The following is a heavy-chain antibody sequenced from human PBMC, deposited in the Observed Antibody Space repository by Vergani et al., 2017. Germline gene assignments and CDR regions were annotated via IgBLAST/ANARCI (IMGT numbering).Heavy chain of an antibody. Sequence: QVQLQESGPGLVKPSETLSLTCAVSGYSISSGYYWGWIRQPPGKGLEWIGSIYHSGSTYYNPSLKSRVTISVDTSKNQFSLKLSSVTAADTAVYYCARHATVTTAFGYWGQGTLVTVSS. J-gene: IGHJ4*02. CDR1: GYSISSGYY. D-gene: IGHD4-17*01. V-gene: IGHV4-38-2*01. CDR2: IYHSGST. CDR3: ARHATVTTAFGY.